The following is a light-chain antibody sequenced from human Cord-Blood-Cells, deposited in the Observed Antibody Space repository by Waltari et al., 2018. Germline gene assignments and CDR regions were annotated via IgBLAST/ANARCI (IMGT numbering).Light chain of an antibody. V-gene: IGKV3-15*01. CDR1: QSVSSN. CDR3: QQYNNWPPERT. Sequence: EIVMTQSPATLSVSPGERATLSCRASQSVSSNLAWYQQKPGQAPRLLIHGASTRATGIPARCSGSGSGTEFTLTISSLQSEDFAVYYCQQYNNWPPERTFGQGTKVEIK. CDR2: GAS. J-gene: IGKJ1*01.